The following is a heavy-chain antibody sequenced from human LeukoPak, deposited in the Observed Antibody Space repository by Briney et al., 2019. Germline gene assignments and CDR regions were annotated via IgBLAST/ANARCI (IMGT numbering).Heavy chain of an antibody. D-gene: IGHD1-7*01. Sequence: GGSLRLSCAASGFTFSSYAMHWVRQAPGKGLEWVAVISYDGSNKYYADSVKGRFTISRDNSKNTLYLQMNSLRAEDTAVYYCARGRGTVDYWGQGTLVTVSS. J-gene: IGHJ4*02. CDR1: GFTFSSYA. CDR3: ARGRGTVDY. CDR2: ISYDGSNK. V-gene: IGHV3-30*04.